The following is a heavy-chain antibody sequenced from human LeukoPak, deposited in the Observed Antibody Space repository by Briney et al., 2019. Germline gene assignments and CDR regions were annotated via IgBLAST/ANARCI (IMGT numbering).Heavy chain of an antibody. Sequence: ASVKVSCKASGYTFTGYYIHWVRQAPGQGLECVGWINPNSGGTNYAQKFQGRVTMTRDTSISTAYMELSRMRSDDTAVYYCARGGSGSYFSWLDPWGQGTLVTVSS. CDR1: GYTFTGYY. CDR2: INPNSGGT. D-gene: IGHD3-10*01. J-gene: IGHJ5*02. CDR3: ARGGSGSYFSWLDP. V-gene: IGHV1-2*02.